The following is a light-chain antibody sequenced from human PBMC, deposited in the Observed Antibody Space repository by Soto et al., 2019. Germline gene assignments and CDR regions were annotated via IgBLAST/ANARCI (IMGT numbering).Light chain of an antibody. CDR2: EVS. Sequence: QSALTQPASVSGSPGQSITISCPGTSRDVGGYNYVSWYQQHPGKAPKLIIYEVSNRPSGVSNRFSGSKSGNTASLTISGLQAEDEADYYCSSYTSSSTLVFGTGTKLTVL. V-gene: IGLV2-14*01. CDR1: SRDVGGYNY. CDR3: SSYTSSSTLV. J-gene: IGLJ1*01.